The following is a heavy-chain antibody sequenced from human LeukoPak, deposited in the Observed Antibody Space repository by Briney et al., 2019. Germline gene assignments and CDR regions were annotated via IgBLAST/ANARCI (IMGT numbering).Heavy chain of an antibody. CDR2: ISSSAYTM. CDR1: GFTLSDYH. D-gene: IGHD2-15*01. CDR3: ARLNGHYSWGVDY. V-gene: IGHV3-11*01. Sequence: GGSLRLSCEASGFTLSDYHMSWIRQAPGKGLEWVSQISSSAYTMHHANSVKGRFTISRDNAKNSLSLQMNSLRADDTAVYYCARLNGHYSWGVDYWGQGTLVTVSS. J-gene: IGHJ4*01.